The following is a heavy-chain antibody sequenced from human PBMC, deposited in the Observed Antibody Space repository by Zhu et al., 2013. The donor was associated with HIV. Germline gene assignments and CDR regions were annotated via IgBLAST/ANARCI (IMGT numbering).Heavy chain of an antibody. Sequence: QVQLVQSGAEVKKPGASVKVSCKVSGYTLTELSIHWVRQAPGKGLEWMGGFDPEDGEAIFAQKFQGRVTMTEDTSRDTAYMDLSSLRSEDTAVYYCATGIRAVGGIFRSYFFDYWGQGTLVTVSS. J-gene: IGHJ4*02. CDR1: GYTLTELS. CDR2: FDPEDGEA. CDR3: ATGIRAVGGIFRSYFFDY. V-gene: IGHV1-24*01. D-gene: IGHD6-19*01.